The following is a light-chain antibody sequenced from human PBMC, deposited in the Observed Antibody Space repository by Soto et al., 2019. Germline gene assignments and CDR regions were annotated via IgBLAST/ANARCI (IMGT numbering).Light chain of an antibody. CDR2: GAS. Sequence: EIVMTQSPATLSVSPGERATLSCRASQSVSSNFAWYQQKPGQAPRLLIYGASTRATGIAARFSGSGSGTEFTLTISSLQSEDFAVYYCQQYNNWPPFLTFGGGTKVQIK. CDR3: QQYNNWPPFLT. V-gene: IGKV3-15*01. CDR1: QSVSSN. J-gene: IGKJ4*01.